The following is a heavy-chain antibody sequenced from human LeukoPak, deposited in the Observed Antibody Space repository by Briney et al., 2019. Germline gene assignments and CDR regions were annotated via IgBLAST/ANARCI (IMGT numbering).Heavy chain of an antibody. J-gene: IGHJ6*02. CDR2: IYSGGST. V-gene: IGHV3-53*01. D-gene: IGHD2-2*02. CDR1: GFTVSSNY. CDR3: ARDLDCSSTSCYSYYYYGMDV. Sequence: GGSLRLSCAASGFTVSSNYMSWVRQAPGKGLEWVSVIYSGGSTYYADSVKGRFTISRDNSKNTLYLQMNSLRAEDTAVYYCARDLDCSSTSCYSYYYYGMDVWGQGTTVTVSS.